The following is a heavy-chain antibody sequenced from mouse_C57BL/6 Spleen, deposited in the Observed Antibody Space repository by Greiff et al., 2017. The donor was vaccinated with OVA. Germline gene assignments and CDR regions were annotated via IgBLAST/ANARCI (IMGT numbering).Heavy chain of an antibody. V-gene: IGHV1-26*01. J-gene: IGHJ2*01. CDR1: GYTFTDYY. D-gene: IGHD1-1*02. Sequence: VQLQQSGPELVKPGASVKISCKASGYTFTDYYMNWVKQSHGKSLEWIGDINPNNGGTSYNQKFKGKATLTVDKSSSTAYMELRSLTSEDSAVYYCARWWGYFDYWGQGTTLTVSS. CDR3: ARWWGYFDY. CDR2: INPNNGGT.